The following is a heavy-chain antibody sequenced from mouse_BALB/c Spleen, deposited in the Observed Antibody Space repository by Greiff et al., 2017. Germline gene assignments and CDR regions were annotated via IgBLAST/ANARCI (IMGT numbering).Heavy chain of an antibody. CDR1: GYTFTSYW. CDR2: IYPGNSDT. J-gene: IGHJ2*01. CDR3: TRSIYYYGSSSHFDY. Sequence: VQLQQSGTVLARPGASVKMSCKASGYTFTSYWMHWVKQRPGQGLEWIGAIYPGNSDTSYNQKFKGKAKLTAVTSTSTAYMELSSLTNEDSAVYYCTRSIYYYGSSSHFDYWGQGTTLTVSS. V-gene: IGHV1-5*01. D-gene: IGHD1-1*01.